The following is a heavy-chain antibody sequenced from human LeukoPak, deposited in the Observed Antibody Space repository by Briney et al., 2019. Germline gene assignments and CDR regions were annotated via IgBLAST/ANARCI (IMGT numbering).Heavy chain of an antibody. CDR3: ARDLTSRITIFGVAHDAFDF. D-gene: IGHD3-3*01. CDR2: ISAYNGNT. J-gene: IGHJ3*01. Sequence: ASVKVSCKASGYTFTSYGISWVRQAPGQGLEWMGWISAYNGNTNYAQKLQGRVTMTTDTSTSTAYMELRSLRSDDTAVYYCARDLTSRITIFGVAHDAFDFWGQGTMVTVSS. CDR1: GYTFTSYG. V-gene: IGHV1-18*01.